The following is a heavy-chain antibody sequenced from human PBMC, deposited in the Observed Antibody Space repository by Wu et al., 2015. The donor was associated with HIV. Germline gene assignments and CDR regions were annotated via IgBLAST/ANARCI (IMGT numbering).Heavy chain of an antibody. CDR1: GYTFINYG. CDR2: ITIYNGKT. Sequence: QVQLEQSGAEVKKPGASVKVSCKASGYTFINYGINWVRQAPGQGLEWLGGITIYNGKTNYAQKVQGRVTMTTDTSTNTAYMELRSLRSDDTAVYYCARRGSSEHYYYMDVWGKGPRSPSL. J-gene: IGHJ6*03. V-gene: IGHV1-18*01. CDR3: ARRGSSEHYYYMDV. D-gene: IGHD1-26*01.